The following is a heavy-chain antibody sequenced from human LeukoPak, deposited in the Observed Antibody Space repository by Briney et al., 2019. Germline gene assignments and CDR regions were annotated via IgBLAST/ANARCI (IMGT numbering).Heavy chain of an antibody. CDR1: GFTLSNYP. CDR2: IRQDGGAK. Sequence: GGSLRLSCAASGFTLSNYPMGWVRQAPGEGLEWVANIRQDGGAKNYVDSVKGRFTISRDNAKKSLYLLMNSLRAEDTAVYYCAPPPIAATGNWGQGTLVTVSS. V-gene: IGHV3-7*01. J-gene: IGHJ4*02. D-gene: IGHD6-13*01. CDR3: APPPIAATGN.